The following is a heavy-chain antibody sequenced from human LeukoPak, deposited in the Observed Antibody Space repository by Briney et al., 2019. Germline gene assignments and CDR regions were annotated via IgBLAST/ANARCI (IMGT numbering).Heavy chain of an antibody. J-gene: IGHJ6*03. CDR2: IIPIFGTA. D-gene: IGHD3-16*01. CDR3: ARTETLGYYYYYMDV. Sequence: GASVKVSCKASGGTFSSYAISWVRQAPGQGLEWMGGIIPIFGTANYAQKFQGRVTITADESTSTAYMELSSLRSEDTAVYYCARTETLGYYYYYMDVWGKGTTVTVSS. CDR1: GGTFSSYA. V-gene: IGHV1-69*13.